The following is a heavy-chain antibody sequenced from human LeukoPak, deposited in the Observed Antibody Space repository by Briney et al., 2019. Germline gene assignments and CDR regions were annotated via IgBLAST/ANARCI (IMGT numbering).Heavy chain of an antibody. D-gene: IGHD3-22*01. V-gene: IGHV3-74*01. J-gene: IGHJ4*02. CDR3: ARDRIDSSGYYYFFDY. CDR1: GFTFSSYW. Sequence: GGSLRLSCAASGFTFSSYWMHWVRHAPGKGLVWVSRINSDGSSTSYADSVKGRFTISRDNAKNTLYLQMNSLRAEDTAVYYCARDRIDSSGYYYFFDYWGQGTLVTVSS. CDR2: INSDGSST.